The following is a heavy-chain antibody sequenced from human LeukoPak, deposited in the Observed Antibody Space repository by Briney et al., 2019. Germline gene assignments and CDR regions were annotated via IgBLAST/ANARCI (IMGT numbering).Heavy chain of an antibody. D-gene: IGHD3/OR15-3a*01. V-gene: IGHV3-23*01. J-gene: IGHJ3*02. CDR2: TSSSDAGT. CDR3: AKGYAVFGPTLDAFDI. Sequence: GGSLRLSCAASGFTLSTYAMSWVRQTPGKGLEWVAATSSSDAGTYHADSVRGRFTISRDNSKNTLYLQMNSLRAEDTAVYYCAKGYAVFGPTLDAFDIWGQGTMVTVSS. CDR1: GFTLSTYA.